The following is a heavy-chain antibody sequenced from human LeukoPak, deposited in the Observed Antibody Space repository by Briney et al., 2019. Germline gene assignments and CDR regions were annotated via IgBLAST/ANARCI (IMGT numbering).Heavy chain of an antibody. CDR3: AKESPYYDFWSGYHTGGYYYGMDV. CDR2: IDRSSSII. J-gene: IGHJ6*02. D-gene: IGHD3-3*01. Sequence: GGSLRLSCAASGFSFSSYSMNWVRQAPGKGLEWVSYIDRSSSIIYYAGSVKGRFTISRDNAKNSLYLQMNNLRAEDTAVYYCAKESPYYDFWSGYHTGGYYYGMDVWGQGTTVTVSS. V-gene: IGHV3-48*01. CDR1: GFSFSSYS.